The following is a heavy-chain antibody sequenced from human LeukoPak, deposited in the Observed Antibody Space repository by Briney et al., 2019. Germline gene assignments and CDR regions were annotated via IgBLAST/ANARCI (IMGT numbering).Heavy chain of an antibody. J-gene: IGHJ3*02. CDR3: AKSSISHYGGNAFDI. V-gene: IGHV3-74*01. CDR2: IKSDGSST. CDR1: GFTFSSNW. Sequence: QPGGSLRLSCAASGFTFSSNWMHWVRQAPGKGLVWVSRIKSDGSSTSYADSVKGRFTISRDNAKNTLYLQMNSLRAEDTAVYYCAKSSISHYGGNAFDIWGQGTMVTVSS. D-gene: IGHD4-17*01.